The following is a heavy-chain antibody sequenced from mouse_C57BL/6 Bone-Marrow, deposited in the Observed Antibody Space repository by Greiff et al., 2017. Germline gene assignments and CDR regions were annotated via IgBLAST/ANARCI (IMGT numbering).Heavy chain of an antibody. D-gene: IGHD1-1*01. Sequence: EVKLVESGAELVRPGASVKLSCTASGFNIKDDYMHWVKQRPEQGLAWIGWIDPENGDTEYDSKFQGKATITAVTSSNTAYLQLSSLTSEDTAVYSGTPITTVVVDYWGQGTTLTVSS. J-gene: IGHJ2*01. CDR2: IDPENGDT. CDR3: TPITTVVVDY. CDR1: GFNIKDDY. V-gene: IGHV14-4*01.